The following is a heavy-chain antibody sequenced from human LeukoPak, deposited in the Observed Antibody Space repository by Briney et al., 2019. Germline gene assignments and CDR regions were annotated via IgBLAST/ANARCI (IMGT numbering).Heavy chain of an antibody. Sequence: SETLSLTCAVYGESFSGYYWSWIRQSPGKGLEWIGEINHGGSTNYNPSLKTRVTISVDLSKNQFSLKLRSVTAADTAVYYCAREGVSVTNFDYWGQGTLVTVSS. CDR3: AREGVSVTNFDY. CDR2: INHGGST. CDR1: GESFSGYY. V-gene: IGHV4-34*01. J-gene: IGHJ4*02. D-gene: IGHD5/OR15-5a*01.